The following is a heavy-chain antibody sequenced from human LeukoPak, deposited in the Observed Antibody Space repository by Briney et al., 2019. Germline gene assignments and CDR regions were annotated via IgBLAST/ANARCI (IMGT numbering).Heavy chain of an antibody. V-gene: IGHV3-23*01. CDR1: GFTFRSYA. J-gene: IGHJ4*02. D-gene: IGHD3-22*01. CDR3: AKGSYYDSSGSFYFDY. CDR2: ISGSGDNT. Sequence: GGSLRLSCAASGFTFRSYAMSWVRQTPGKGLEWVSGISGSGDNTYYADSVKGRFTISRDNSKNTLYVQVNSLGTEDTAAYYCAKGSYYDSSGSFYFDYWGQGTLVTVSS.